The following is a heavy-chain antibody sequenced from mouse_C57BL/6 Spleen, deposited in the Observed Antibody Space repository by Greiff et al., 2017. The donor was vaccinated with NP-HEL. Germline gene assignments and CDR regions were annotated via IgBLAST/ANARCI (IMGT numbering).Heavy chain of an antibody. CDR1: GYTFTSYW. Sequence: QVHVKQPGAELVRPGSSVKLSCKASGYTFTSYWMHWVKQRPIQGLEWIGNIDPSDSETHYNQKFKDKATLTVDKSSSTAYMQLSSLTSEDSAVYYCARPSYGNYGNYFDYWGQGTTLTVSS. CDR2: IDPSDSET. CDR3: ARPSYGNYGNYFDY. J-gene: IGHJ2*01. V-gene: IGHV1-52*01. D-gene: IGHD2-1*01.